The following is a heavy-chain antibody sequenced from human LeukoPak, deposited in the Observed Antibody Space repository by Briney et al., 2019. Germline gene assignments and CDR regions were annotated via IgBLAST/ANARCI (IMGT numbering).Heavy chain of an antibody. Sequence: PGGSLRLSCAASGFTFSSYGMHWVRQAPGKGLGWVAFIRYDGSNKYYADSVKGRFTISRDNSKNTLYLQMNSLRAEDTAVYYCAKDPRPYGGSTYYFDYWGQGTLVTVSS. CDR3: AKDPRPYGGSTYYFDY. J-gene: IGHJ4*02. CDR1: GFTFSSYG. V-gene: IGHV3-30*02. D-gene: IGHD5-12*01. CDR2: IRYDGSNK.